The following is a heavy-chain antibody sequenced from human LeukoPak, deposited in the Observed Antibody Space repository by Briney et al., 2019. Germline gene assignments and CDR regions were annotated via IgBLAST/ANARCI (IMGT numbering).Heavy chain of an antibody. CDR1: GGTFSSYA. CDR2: IIPIFGTA. J-gene: IGHJ6*02. Sequence: ASVKVSCKASGGTFSSYAISWVRQAPGQGLEWMGGIIPIFGTANYAQKFQGRVTITADESTSTAYMELSSLRSEDTAVYYCARRRVIILPSNYYYYYGMDVWGQGTTVTVSS. V-gene: IGHV1-69*13. CDR3: ARRRVIILPSNYYYYYGMDV. D-gene: IGHD3-10*01.